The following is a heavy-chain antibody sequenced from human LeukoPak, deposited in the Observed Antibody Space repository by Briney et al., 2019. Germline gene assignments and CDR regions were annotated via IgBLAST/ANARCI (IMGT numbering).Heavy chain of an antibody. V-gene: IGHV3-23*01. Sequence: GGSLRLSCAASGFTFSSYGMHWVRQAPGKGLEWVSAISGSGGSTYYADSVKGRFTISRDNSKNTLYLQMNSLRAEDTAVYYCAKDHDILTDRVGVLFDYWGQGTLVTVSS. D-gene: IGHD3-9*01. CDR2: ISGSGGST. CDR1: GFTFSSYG. CDR3: AKDHDILTDRVGVLFDY. J-gene: IGHJ4*02.